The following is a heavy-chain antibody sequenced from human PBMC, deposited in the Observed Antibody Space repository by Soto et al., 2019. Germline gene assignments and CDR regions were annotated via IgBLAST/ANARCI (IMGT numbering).Heavy chain of an antibody. D-gene: IGHD3-10*01. J-gene: IGHJ6*02. Sequence: SVKVSCKASGYTFTSYVMHWVRQAPGQRLEWMGWINAGNGNTKYSQKFEGRVTITRDTSASTAYMDLSSLRSEDTAVFYCARDSSMVRGVVPTYYYGMDVWGQGTTVTV. CDR1: GYTFTSYV. CDR3: ARDSSMVRGVVPTYYYGMDV. V-gene: IGHV1-3*01. CDR2: INAGNGNT.